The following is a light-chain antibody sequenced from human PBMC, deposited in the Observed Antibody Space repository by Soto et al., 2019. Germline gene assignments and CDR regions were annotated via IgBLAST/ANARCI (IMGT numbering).Light chain of an antibody. CDR1: QSVSSN. CDR3: QQYNKLPPWT. CDR2: GAS. V-gene: IGKV3-15*01. J-gene: IGKJ1*01. Sequence: EIVMTQSPATLSVSAGERATLSCRASQSVSSNLAWYQQKPGKAPRLLIYGASTRATGIPARFSGSESGTEFTLTISSLQSEDFAAYYCQQYNKLPPWTFGQGTKVDIK.